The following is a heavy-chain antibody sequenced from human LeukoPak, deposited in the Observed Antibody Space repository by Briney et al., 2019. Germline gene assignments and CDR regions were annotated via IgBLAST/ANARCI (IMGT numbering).Heavy chain of an antibody. J-gene: IGHJ6*02. D-gene: IGHD2-21*01. CDR2: ISSSGNTI. CDR1: GLTFSDYY. Sequence: GGSLRLSCAASGLTFSDYYMSWIRQAPGKGLEWVSYISSSGNTIYYADSVKGRFTISRDNAKNSLSLQMNSLRAEDTAVYYCARDNQLLFPINGMDVWGQGTTVTVSS. CDR3: ARDNQLLFPINGMDV. V-gene: IGHV3-11*01.